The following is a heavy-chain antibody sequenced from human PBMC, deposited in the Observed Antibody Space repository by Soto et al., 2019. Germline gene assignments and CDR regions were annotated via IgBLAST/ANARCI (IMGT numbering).Heavy chain of an antibody. CDR1: GGSISSSSYY. V-gene: IGHV4-39*01. CDR3: ARGKQWLVTFDP. CDR2: IYYSGST. D-gene: IGHD6-19*01. Sequence: SETLSLTCTVSGGSISSSSYYWGWIRQPPGKGLEWIGSIYYSGSTYYNPSLKSRVTISVDTSKNQFSLKLSSVTAADTAVYYCARGKQWLVTFDPWGQGTLVTVSS. J-gene: IGHJ5*02.